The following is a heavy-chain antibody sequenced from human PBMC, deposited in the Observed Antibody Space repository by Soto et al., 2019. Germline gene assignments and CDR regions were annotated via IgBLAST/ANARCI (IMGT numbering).Heavy chain of an antibody. V-gene: IGHV4-61*01. CDR3: ARTTAVPNSLRSRYFFDY. J-gene: IGHJ4*02. D-gene: IGHD4-17*01. CDR1: GGSVSDKTYY. CDR2: VHYSGTT. Sequence: SETLSLTCSVSGGSVSDKTYYWSWLRQPPGKRLEWIGYVHYSGTTNYNPSLKSRVTISVDLSKNQFSLRLSSVTTADTALYYCARTTAVPNSLRSRYFFDYWGQGTLVTVSS.